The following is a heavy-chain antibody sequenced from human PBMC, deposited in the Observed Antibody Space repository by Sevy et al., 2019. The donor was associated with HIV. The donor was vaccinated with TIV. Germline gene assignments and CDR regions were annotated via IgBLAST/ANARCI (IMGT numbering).Heavy chain of an antibody. D-gene: IGHD3-10*01. Sequence: ASVKVSCKASGYMFTGYYIHWVRQAPGRGLEWMGWIIPSSGDTNYGQRFLGRVTMTRDTSINIAYMELNSLTSDDTAVYYCTRSVYGSGTYPNDYWGQGTLVTVSS. J-gene: IGHJ4*02. CDR1: GYMFTGYY. V-gene: IGHV1-2*02. CDR3: TRSVYGSGTYPNDY. CDR2: IIPSSGDT.